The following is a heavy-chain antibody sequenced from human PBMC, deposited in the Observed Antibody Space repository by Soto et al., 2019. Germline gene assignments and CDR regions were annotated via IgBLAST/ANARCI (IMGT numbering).Heavy chain of an antibody. J-gene: IGHJ6*02. D-gene: IGHD3-22*01. CDR3: ARAINYYDSSGPGYGMDV. Sequence: GASVKVSCKASGYTFTSYGISWVRQAPGQGLEWMGWISAYNGNTNYAQKLQGRVTMTTGTSTSTAYMELRSLRSDDTAVYYCARAINYYDSSGPGYGMDVWGQGTTVTVSS. CDR1: GYTFTSYG. V-gene: IGHV1-18*01. CDR2: ISAYNGNT.